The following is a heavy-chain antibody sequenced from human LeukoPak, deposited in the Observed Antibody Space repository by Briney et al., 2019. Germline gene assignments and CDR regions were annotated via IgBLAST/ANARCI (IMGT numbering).Heavy chain of an antibody. J-gene: IGHJ6*02. Sequence: GGSLRLSCAASGFTFGSYAMSWVRQAPGKGLQCVSAISGSGGSTYYADSVKGRFTISRDNSKNTLYLQMNSLRAEDTAVYYCAKARAYYFYYGMDVWGQGTTVTVSS. CDR1: GFTFGSYA. CDR3: AKARAYYFYYGMDV. CDR2: ISGSGGST. V-gene: IGHV3-23*01.